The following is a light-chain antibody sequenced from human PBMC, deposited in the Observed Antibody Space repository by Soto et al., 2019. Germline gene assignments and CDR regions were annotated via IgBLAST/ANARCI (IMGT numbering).Light chain of an antibody. CDR3: QQRSNWPPEVT. J-gene: IGKJ3*01. CDR1: QSVRSS. Sequence: EIVLTQSPDTLSLSPGERATLSCRASQSVRSSLAWYQQKPGQAPRLLIYDASNRATGIPARFSGSVSGTDFPLTISSLEPEDFAVYYCQQRSNWPPEVTFGPGTKVDIK. CDR2: DAS. V-gene: IGKV3-11*01.